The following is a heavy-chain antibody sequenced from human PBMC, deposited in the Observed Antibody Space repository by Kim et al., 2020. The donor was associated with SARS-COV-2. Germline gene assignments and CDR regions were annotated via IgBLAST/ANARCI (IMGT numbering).Heavy chain of an antibody. D-gene: IGHD2-15*01. J-gene: IGHJ4*02. CDR3: TTGRLGYCSGCSCYFDY. CDR1: GFTFSNDG. V-gene: IGHV3-15*01. CDR2: ITCEAGGGTT. Sequence: GGSLRLSCAASGFTFSNDGMSWVRQAPGKGLEWVARITCEAGGGTTDYAAPVKGSFTISRDDSKNTLYLQMNSLKTADTDVYYCTTGRLGYCSGCSCYFDYWGQGTLVTVSS.